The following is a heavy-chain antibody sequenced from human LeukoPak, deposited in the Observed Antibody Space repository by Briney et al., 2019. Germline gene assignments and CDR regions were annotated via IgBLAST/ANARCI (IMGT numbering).Heavy chain of an antibody. D-gene: IGHD3-22*01. CDR2: ISSSGSTI. Sequence: PGGSPRLSCAASGFTFSSYEMNWVRQAPGKGLEWVSYISSSGSTIYYADSVRGRFTISRDNAKNSLYQQMNSLRAEDTAVYYCARAPYYYDSSGYYGYWGQGTLVTVSS. J-gene: IGHJ4*02. CDR3: ARAPYYYDSSGYYGY. V-gene: IGHV3-48*03. CDR1: GFTFSSYE.